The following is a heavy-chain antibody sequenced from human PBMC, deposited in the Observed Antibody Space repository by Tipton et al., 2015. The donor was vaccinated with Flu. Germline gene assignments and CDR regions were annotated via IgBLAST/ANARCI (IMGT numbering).Heavy chain of an antibody. V-gene: IGHV4-38-2*02. Sequence: GLVKPSETLSLICSVSDYSISSGYYWGWIRQPPGKGLEWIGCISHSGRTYYNPSLKSRVTILVDTAKNQFSQRLTSVTAADTAVYYCPIGVAGAMTNYFWGQGTLVTVSS. CDR1: DYSISSGYY. J-gene: IGHJ4*02. CDR3: PIGVAGAMTNYF. CDR2: ISHSGRT. D-gene: IGHD6-19*01.